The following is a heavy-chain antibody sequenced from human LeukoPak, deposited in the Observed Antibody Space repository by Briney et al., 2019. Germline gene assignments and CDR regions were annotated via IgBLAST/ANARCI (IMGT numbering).Heavy chain of an antibody. CDR2: INHSGST. V-gene: IGHV4-34*01. Sequence: SETLSLTCAVYGGSFSGYYWSWIRQPPGKGLEWIGEINHSGSTNYNPSLKSRVTMSVDTSKNQFSLKLSSVTAADTAVYYCARDFGDGYIPYWGQGTLVTVSS. CDR3: ARDFGDGYIPY. D-gene: IGHD5-24*01. CDR1: GGSFSGYY. J-gene: IGHJ4*02.